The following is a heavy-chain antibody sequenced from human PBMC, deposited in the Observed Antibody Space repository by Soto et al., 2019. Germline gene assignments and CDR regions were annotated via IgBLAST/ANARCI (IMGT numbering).Heavy chain of an antibody. CDR3: ARGYIVVVPGRYNAFDT. J-gene: IGHJ3*02. Sequence: QAPGQGLEWMGWINPNSGGTNYAQKFQGWVTMTRDTSISTAYMELSRPRSDDTAVYYCARGYIVVVPGRYNAFDTWCQGTMVTVSS. D-gene: IGHD2-2*01. CDR2: INPNSGGT. V-gene: IGHV1-2*04.